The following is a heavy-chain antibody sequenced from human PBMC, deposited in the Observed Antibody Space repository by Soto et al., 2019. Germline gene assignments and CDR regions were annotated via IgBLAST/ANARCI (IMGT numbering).Heavy chain of an antibody. D-gene: IGHD6-13*01. Sequence: EVQLLESGGGVVQPGGSLRLSCAASGFTFSAYAMSWVRQAPGKGLELVSVISGSGGATYYADSVKGRFTLSRDNSKKTVYLEMNRLRAEGTAIYFCSRPGFSNTLDLEDWGQGTLVTVFS. CDR3: SRPGFSNTLDLED. V-gene: IGHV3-23*01. J-gene: IGHJ4*02. CDR2: ISGSGGAT. CDR1: GFTFSAYA.